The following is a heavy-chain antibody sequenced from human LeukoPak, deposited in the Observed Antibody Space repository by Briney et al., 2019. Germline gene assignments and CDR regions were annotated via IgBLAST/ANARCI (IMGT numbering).Heavy chain of an antibody. CDR2: IGTAGDT. J-gene: IGHJ4*02. Sequence: GGSLRLSCAASGFTFSHYDRHWVRQATGKGLEWVSAIGTAGDTYYQGSVRGRFTMSRENAKNSLYLQMNSLTAGDTAVYYCARGADTHFDYWGQGILVTVSS. D-gene: IGHD2-15*01. CDR3: ARGADTHFDY. CDR1: GFTFSHYD. V-gene: IGHV3-13*04.